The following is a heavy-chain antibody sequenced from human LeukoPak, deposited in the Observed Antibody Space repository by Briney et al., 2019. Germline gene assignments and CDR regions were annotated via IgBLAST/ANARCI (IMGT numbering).Heavy chain of an antibody. CDR3: ARAGYCSGGSCYRVYYFDY. CDR1: GYTFTSYD. V-gene: IGHV1-8*01. D-gene: IGHD2-15*01. Sequence: PGASVKVSCKASGYTFTSYDINWVRQATGQGLEWMGWMNPNSGNTGYAQKFQGGVTMTRNTCISTAYMELSSLRSEDTAVYYCARAGYCSGGSCYRVYYFDYWGQGTLVTVSS. J-gene: IGHJ4*02. CDR2: MNPNSGNT.